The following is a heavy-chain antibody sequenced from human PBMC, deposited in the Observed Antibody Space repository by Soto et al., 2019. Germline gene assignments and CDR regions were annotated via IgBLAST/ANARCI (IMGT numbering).Heavy chain of an antibody. Sequence: SETLSLTCTVSGGSISSYYWSWIRQPPGKGLEWIGYIYYSGSTNYNPSLKSRVTISVDTSKNQFSLKLSSVTAADTAVYYCARALQDIVVVPAAQYYYYYMDVWGKGTTVTVSS. CDR2: IYYSGST. CDR3: ARALQDIVVVPAAQYYYYYMDV. J-gene: IGHJ6*03. D-gene: IGHD2-2*01. V-gene: IGHV4-59*01. CDR1: GGSISSYY.